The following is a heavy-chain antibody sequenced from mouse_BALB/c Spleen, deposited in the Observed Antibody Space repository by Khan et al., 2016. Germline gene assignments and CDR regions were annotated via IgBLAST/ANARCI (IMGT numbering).Heavy chain of an antibody. CDR1: GFTFSSFG. CDR3: AISGNCVYED. J-gene: IGHJ4*01. D-gene: IGHD2-1*01. V-gene: IGHV5-17*02. Sequence: EVELVEPGGGLVQPGGSRKLSCAASGFTFSSFGMHWVRQAPERGLEWVAYINSDSTTIYYADTVKGRFTISRDNPKNTLFLQMTSLRSEDTAMYYCAISGNCVYEDWGQGTSVTVSS. CDR2: INSDSTTI.